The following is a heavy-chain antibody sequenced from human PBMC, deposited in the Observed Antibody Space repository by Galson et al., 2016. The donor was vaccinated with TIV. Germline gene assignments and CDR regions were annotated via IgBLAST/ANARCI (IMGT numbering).Heavy chain of an antibody. CDR2: IKNKIDGGTT. J-gene: IGHJ5*02. Sequence: SLRLSCAASGFTFSNVWMNWFRQAPGMGLEWVGRIKNKIDGGTTDYGAPVKGRFTISRDDSKSTVYLQMNSLNREDTGVDYCATWDYHDNWVHPWGQGTLVTVSS. D-gene: IGHD1-7*01. CDR3: ATWDYHDNWVHP. CDR1: GFTFSNVW. V-gene: IGHV3-15*01.